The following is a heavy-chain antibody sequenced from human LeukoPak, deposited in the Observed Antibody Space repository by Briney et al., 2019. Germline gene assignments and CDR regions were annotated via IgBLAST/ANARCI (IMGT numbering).Heavy chain of an antibody. D-gene: IGHD1-26*01. CDR3: AKCLGGSGSYSWYFDL. CDR1: GFTFSSYA. V-gene: IGHV3-23*01. J-gene: IGHJ2*01. CDR2: ISGGGST. Sequence: GGSLRLSCAASGFTFSSYAMSWVRQAPGKGLEWVSAISGGGSTFYADPVKGRFTISVDNSKNTPYLQMNSLRAEDTAVYYCAKCLGGSGSYSWYFDLWGRDTLVTVSS.